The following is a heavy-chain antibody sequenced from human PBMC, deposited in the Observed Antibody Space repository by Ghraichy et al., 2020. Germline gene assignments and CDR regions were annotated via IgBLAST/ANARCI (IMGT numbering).Heavy chain of an antibody. D-gene: IGHD3-22*01. V-gene: IGHV4-30-4*01. CDR3: ARDQYYYDSRGFDY. Sequence: SETLSLTCTVSGGSISSGDYYWSWIRQPPGKGLEWIGYIYYSGSTYYNPSLKSRVTISVDTSKNQFSLKLSSVTAADTAVYYCARDQYYYDSRGFDYWGQGTLVTVSS. CDR1: GGSISSGDYY. J-gene: IGHJ4*02. CDR2: IYYSGST.